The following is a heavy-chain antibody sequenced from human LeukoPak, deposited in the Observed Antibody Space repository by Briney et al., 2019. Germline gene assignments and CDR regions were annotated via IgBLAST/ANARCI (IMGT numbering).Heavy chain of an antibody. CDR1: GFTFSSYA. V-gene: IGHV3-23*01. CDR3: AKDELLWFGESPHWFDP. D-gene: IGHD3-10*01. CDR2: ISGSGGST. J-gene: IGHJ5*02. Sequence: PGGSLRLSCAASGFTFSSYAMSWVRQAPGKGLKWVSAISGSGGSTYYADSVKGRFTISRDNSKNTLYLQMNSLRAEDTAVYYCAKDELLWFGESPHWFDPWGQGTLVTVSS.